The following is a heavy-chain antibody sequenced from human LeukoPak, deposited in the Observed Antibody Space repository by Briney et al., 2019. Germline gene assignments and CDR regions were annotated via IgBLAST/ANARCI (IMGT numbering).Heavy chain of an antibody. J-gene: IGHJ4*02. Sequence: GGSLRLSCAASGFTFSSYGMSWVRQAPGKGLEWVSGISAGGGSTYYADSVKGRFTISRDNSKNTLYLQMNSLRAEDTAVYYCAKGRKTIVVVPAYFDYWGKGTLVTVSS. CDR3: AKGRKTIVVVPAYFDY. CDR2: ISAGGGST. D-gene: IGHD2-2*01. V-gene: IGHV3-23*01. CDR1: GFTFSSYG.